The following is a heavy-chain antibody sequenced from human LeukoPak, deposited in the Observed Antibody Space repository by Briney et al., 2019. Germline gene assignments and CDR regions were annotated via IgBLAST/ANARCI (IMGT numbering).Heavy chain of an antibody. CDR1: GFTFSNSG. CDR3: ARVVYSNYGWDAFDI. J-gene: IGHJ3*02. Sequence: GGSLRLSCATSGFTFSNSGMSWVRQAPGKGLEWVSSIGGSNTNTYFADSVKGRFTISRDNSKSTVSLQMSSLRAEDTAVYYCARVVYSNYGWDAFDIWGQGTMVTVSS. CDR2: IGGSNTNT. V-gene: IGHV3-23*01. D-gene: IGHD4-11*01.